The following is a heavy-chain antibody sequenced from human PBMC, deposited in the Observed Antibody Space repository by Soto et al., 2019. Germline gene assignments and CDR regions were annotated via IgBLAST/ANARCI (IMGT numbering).Heavy chain of an antibody. J-gene: IGHJ4*02. CDR3: ARDLCLDFDWLPRCYFDY. CDR1: GGTFSSYT. V-gene: IGHV1-69*04. CDR2: IIPILGIA. Sequence: ASVKVSCKASGGTFSSYTISWVRQAPGQGLEWMGRIIPILGIANYAQKFQGRVTITADKSTSTAYMELSSLRSEDTAVYYCARDLCLDFDWLPRCYFDYWGQGTLVTVSS. D-gene: IGHD3-9*01.